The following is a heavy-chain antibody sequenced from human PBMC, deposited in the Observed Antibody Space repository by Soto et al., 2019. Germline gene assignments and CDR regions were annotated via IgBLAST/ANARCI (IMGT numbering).Heavy chain of an antibody. D-gene: IGHD1-26*01. CDR3: ARGAAPGVVGAAATCNY. V-gene: IGHV1-69*05. J-gene: IGHJ4*02. Sequence: GASVKVSCKASGGTFSSYAISWVRQAPGQGLEWMGGIIPIFGTANYAQKFQDRFTMTRDTSTGTVYMELSSLRSEDTAVYYCARGAAPGVVGAAATCNYWGQGTLVTVSS. CDR2: IIPIFGTA. CDR1: GGTFSSYA.